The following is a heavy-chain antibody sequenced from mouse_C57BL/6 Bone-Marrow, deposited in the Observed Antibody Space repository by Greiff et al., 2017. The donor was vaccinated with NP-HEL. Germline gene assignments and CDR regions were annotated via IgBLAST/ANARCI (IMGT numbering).Heavy chain of an antibody. J-gene: IGHJ4*01. Sequence: EVQRVESGGGLVQPGESLKLSCESNEYAFPSHDMSWVRKTPEKRLELVAAINSDGGSTYYPDTMERRFIISRDNTKKTLYLQMSSLRSEDTALYYCARLLRGDYAMDYWGQGTSVTVSS. CDR3: ARLLRGDYAMDY. D-gene: IGHD1-1*01. V-gene: IGHV5-2*01. CDR2: INSDGGST. CDR1: EYAFPSHD.